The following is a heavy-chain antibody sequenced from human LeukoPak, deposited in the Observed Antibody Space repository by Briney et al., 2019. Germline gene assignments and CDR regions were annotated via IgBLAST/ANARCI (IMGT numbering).Heavy chain of an antibody. CDR3: ARGYCSGGSCPSGWFDP. D-gene: IGHD2-15*01. V-gene: IGHV4-59*01. CDR2: IYYSGST. Sequence: PSETLSLTCTVSGGSISSYYWSWIRQPPGKCLEWIGYIYYSGSTNYNPSLKSRVTISVDTSKHQFSLKLSSVTAADTAVYYCARGYCSGGSCPSGWFDPWGQGTLVTVSS. J-gene: IGHJ5*02. CDR1: GGSISSYY.